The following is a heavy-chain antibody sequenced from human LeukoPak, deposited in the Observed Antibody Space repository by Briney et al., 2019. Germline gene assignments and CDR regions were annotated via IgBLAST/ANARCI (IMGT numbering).Heavy chain of an antibody. V-gene: IGHV3-64*01. CDR3: ARGQVTYYDILTGYNYFDY. CDR1: GFTFSSYA. CDR2: ISSNGGST. J-gene: IGHJ4*02. Sequence: GGSLRLSCAASGFTFSSYAMHWVRQAPGKGLEYVSAISSNGGSTYYANSVKGRFTISRDNSKNTLYLQMGSLRAEDMAVYYCARGQVTYYDILTGYNYFDYWGQGTLVTVSS. D-gene: IGHD3-9*01.